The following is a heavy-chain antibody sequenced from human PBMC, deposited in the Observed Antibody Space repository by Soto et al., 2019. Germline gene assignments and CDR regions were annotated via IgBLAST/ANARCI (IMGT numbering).Heavy chain of an antibody. CDR2: ISYDGSNK. J-gene: IGHJ4*02. V-gene: IGHV3-30*18. D-gene: IGHD1-26*01. Sequence: GGYLRLSCAASGFTFSSYGMHWVRQAPGKGLEWVAVISYDGSNKYYADSVKGRFTISRDNSKNTLYLQMNSLRAEDTAVYYCAKESVGATTPFDYWGQGTLVTVS. CDR3: AKESVGATTPFDY. CDR1: GFTFSSYG.